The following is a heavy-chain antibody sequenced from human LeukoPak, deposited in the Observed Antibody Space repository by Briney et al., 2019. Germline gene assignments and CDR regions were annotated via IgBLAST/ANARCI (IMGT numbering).Heavy chain of an antibody. CDR2: INPNSGGT. V-gene: IGHV1-2*02. CDR1: GYTFTGYY. D-gene: IGHD4-17*01. Sequence: VASVKVSCKASGYTFTGYYIHWVRQAPGQGLEWMGWINPNSGGTDYAQKFQGRVTMTRDTSISTAYMELSRLRSDDTALYYCARGDDNGDYEAIDWGQGTLVTVSS. CDR3: ARGDDNGDYEAID. J-gene: IGHJ4*02.